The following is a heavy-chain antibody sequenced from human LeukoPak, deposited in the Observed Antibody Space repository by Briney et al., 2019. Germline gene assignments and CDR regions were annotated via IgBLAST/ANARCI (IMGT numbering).Heavy chain of an antibody. Sequence: ASETLSLTCTVSGGSISSYYWSWIRQPPGKGLEWIGYIYYSGSASYNPSLKSRVTISVDTSKNQFPLKLSSVTAADTAVYYCARARELYFFDYWGQGTLVTVSS. CDR3: ARARELYFFDY. CDR2: IYYSGSA. J-gene: IGHJ4*02. V-gene: IGHV4-59*01. CDR1: GGSISSYY. D-gene: IGHD1-26*01.